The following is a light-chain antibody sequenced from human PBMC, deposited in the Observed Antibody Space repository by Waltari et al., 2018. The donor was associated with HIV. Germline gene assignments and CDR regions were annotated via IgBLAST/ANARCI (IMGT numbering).Light chain of an antibody. V-gene: IGLV2-23*02. CDR2: EVS. CDR1: SSAVGSYNL. CDR3: CSYAGSSTYV. J-gene: IGLJ1*01. Sequence: QSALTQPASVSGSPGQSITISCTGTSSAVGSYNLVSWYQQHPGQAPKLMIYEVSKRPSGVSNRFAGSKSGNTASLTISVLQAEDEADYYCCSYAGSSTYVFGTGTKVTVL.